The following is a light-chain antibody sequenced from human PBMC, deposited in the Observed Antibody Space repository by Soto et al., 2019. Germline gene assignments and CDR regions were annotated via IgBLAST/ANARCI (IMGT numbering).Light chain of an antibody. CDR3: CSYAGSSTDVL. Sequence: QSALTQPASVSGSPGQSITISCTGTSSDVGSYNLVSWYQQHPGKAPKLMIYEGSKRPSGVSNRFSGSKSGNTASLTLSGLQAEDEADYYCCSYAGSSTDVLFGGGTQLTVL. V-gene: IGLV2-23*01. CDR2: EGS. CDR1: SSDVGSYNL. J-gene: IGLJ2*01.